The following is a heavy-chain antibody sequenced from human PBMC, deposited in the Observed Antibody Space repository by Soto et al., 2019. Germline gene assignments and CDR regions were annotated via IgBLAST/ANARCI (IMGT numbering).Heavy chain of an antibody. CDR3: ARAPIWGPTGDFDS. J-gene: IGHJ4*02. V-gene: IGHV1-2*02. D-gene: IGHD1-26*01. CDR1: GYTFTDYH. Sequence: QVHLVQSGAEVKRPGDSVKVSCKASGYTFTDYHIHWVRQAPGQGLEWMGRITPKSGEIYYSPKFQGRVTLTRDTSISTAYMELTPLRLDDTAVYYCARAPIWGPTGDFDSWGQGTLATVSS. CDR2: ITPKSGEI.